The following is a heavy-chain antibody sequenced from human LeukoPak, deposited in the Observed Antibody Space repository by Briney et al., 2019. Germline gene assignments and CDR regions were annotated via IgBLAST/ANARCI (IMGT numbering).Heavy chain of an antibody. J-gene: IGHJ4*02. CDR2: IWYDGSNK. CDR1: GFTFSSSG. V-gene: IGHV3-33*01. D-gene: IGHD4-11*01. Sequence: QPGGSLRLSCAASGFTFSSSGMHWVRQATGKGLEWVAVIWYDGSNKYYADSVKGRFTISRDYSKNTLYLQMNSLRAENTAVYYCATEFRGREITTSLDYWGQGTLVTVSS. CDR3: ATEFRGREITTSLDY.